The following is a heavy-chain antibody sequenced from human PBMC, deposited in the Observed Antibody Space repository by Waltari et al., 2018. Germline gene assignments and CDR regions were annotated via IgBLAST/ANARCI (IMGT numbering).Heavy chain of an antibody. D-gene: IGHD1-7*01. Sequence: EVPLVESGGGLVQPGGSLRLSCAASGFSFSSYWMHCVRQAPGKGLVWVSRINNEGSSASYADSVKGRFTISRDNAKSTLYLQMNSLRAEDTAVYYCASGNSHAFDIWGQGTMVTVSS. CDR3: ASGNSHAFDI. J-gene: IGHJ3*02. V-gene: IGHV3-74*01. CDR1: GFSFSSYW. CDR2: INNEGSSA.